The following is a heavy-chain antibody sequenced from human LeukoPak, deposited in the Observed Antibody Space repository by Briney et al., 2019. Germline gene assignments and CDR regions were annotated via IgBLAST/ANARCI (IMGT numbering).Heavy chain of an antibody. CDR1: GFTFSNYA. CDR3: AKDRMATNIFKFDF. V-gene: IGHV3-23*01. Sequence: GSLRLSCAASGFTFSNYALSWVRQAPGKGLEWVPTISGTNGNTYYADSVKGRFTISRDNSKNTLYLQMNSLRVEDTALYYCAKDRMATNIFKFDFWGQGILVTVSS. J-gene: IGHJ4*02. D-gene: IGHD5-24*01. CDR2: ISGTNGNT.